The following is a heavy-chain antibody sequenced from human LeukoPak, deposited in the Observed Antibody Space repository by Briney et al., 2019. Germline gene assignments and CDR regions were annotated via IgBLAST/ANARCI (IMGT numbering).Heavy chain of an antibody. J-gene: IGHJ5*01. CDR1: GFTVRSNY. Sequence: GGSLRLSCAASGFTVRSNYMNWVRRAPGQGLEWVSVIYSDGSTYYADSVKGRFTISRDFSKNTLYLQMNSLRGEDTAVYYCARLTVSGQLDSWGQGTLVTVSS. V-gene: IGHV3-66*01. D-gene: IGHD6-19*01. CDR2: IYSDGST. CDR3: ARLTVSGQLDS.